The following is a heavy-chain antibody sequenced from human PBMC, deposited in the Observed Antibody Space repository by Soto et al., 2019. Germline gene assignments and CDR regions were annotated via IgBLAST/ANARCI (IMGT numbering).Heavy chain of an antibody. CDR2: IDPSDSYT. J-gene: IGHJ4*02. CDR3: ARQRGIAARPGPYSY. CDR1: GYSFTSYW. Sequence: GESLKISCKGSGYSFTSYWISWVRQMPGKGLEWMGRIDPSDSYTNYSPSFQGHVTISADKSISTAYLQWSSLKASDTAMYYCARQRGIAARPGPYSYWGQATLVNVS. V-gene: IGHV5-10-1*01. D-gene: IGHD6-6*01.